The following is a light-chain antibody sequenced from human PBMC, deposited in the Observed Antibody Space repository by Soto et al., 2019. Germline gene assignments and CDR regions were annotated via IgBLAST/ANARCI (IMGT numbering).Light chain of an antibody. CDR1: SSDVGGYNY. V-gene: IGLV2-14*01. CDR3: TSYTGSSGDV. J-gene: IGLJ1*01. CDR2: EVS. Sequence: QSALTQPASVSGSPGQSITISCTGTSSDVGGYNYVSWYQQHPGKAPKLMIYEVSNRPSGVSNRFSGSKSGNTASLTISGLQAEDEADYYCTSYTGSSGDVFGTGTKLTVL.